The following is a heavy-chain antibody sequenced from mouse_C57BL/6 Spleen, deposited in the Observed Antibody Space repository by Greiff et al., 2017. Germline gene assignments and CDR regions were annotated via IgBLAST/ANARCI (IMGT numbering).Heavy chain of an antibody. D-gene: IGHD1-1*01. Sequence: EVQLQESGGGLVKPGGSLKLSCAASGFTFSDYGMHWVRQAPEKGLEWVAYISSGSSTIYYADTVKGRFTISRDNAKNTLFLQMTSLRSEDTAMYYCAREDYGSTLDYWGQGTTLTVSS. J-gene: IGHJ2*01. V-gene: IGHV5-17*01. CDR3: AREDYGSTLDY. CDR2: ISSGSSTI. CDR1: GFTFSDYG.